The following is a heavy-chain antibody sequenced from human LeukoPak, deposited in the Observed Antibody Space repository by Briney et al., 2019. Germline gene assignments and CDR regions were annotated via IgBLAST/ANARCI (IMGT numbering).Heavy chain of an antibody. CDR3: ARVRTDYYDSSGPYGMDV. V-gene: IGHV4-4*02. J-gene: IGHJ6*02. CDR2: IYHSGST. D-gene: IGHD3-22*01. Sequence: SETLSLTCAVSGGSISSSNWWSWVRQPPGKGLEWIGEIYHSGSTNYNPSLKSRVTISVDKSKNQFSLKLSSVTAADTAVYYCARVRTDYYDSSGPYGMDVWGQGTTVTVSS. CDR1: GGSISSSNW.